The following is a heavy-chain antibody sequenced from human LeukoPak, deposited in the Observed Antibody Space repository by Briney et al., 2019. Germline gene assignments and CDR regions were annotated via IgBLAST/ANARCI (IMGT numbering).Heavy chain of an antibody. J-gene: IGHJ4*02. CDR2: INWNGGST. CDR1: GFTFDDYG. Sequence: GGSLRLSCAASGFTFDDYGMSWVRQAPGKGLEWVSGINWNGGSTGYADSVKGRFTISRDNAKNSLYLQMNSLTVDDTGSYYCARDQRGVTGIRDFDYWGQGTRVTVSS. D-gene: IGHD2-21*02. V-gene: IGHV3-20*04. CDR3: ARDQRGVTGIRDFDY.